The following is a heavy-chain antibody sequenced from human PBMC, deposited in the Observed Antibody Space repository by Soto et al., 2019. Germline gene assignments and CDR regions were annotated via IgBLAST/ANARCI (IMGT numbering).Heavy chain of an antibody. V-gene: IGHV1-18*01. D-gene: IGHD3-22*01. CDR3: ARSLYYDSSGSDFDY. Sequence: ASAKVSCKASGYTFTSYGISWVRQAPGQGLEWMGWISGYNDNTNYAQKLQGRVTMTTDTSTSTAYMELRSLRSDDTAVYYCARSLYYDSSGSDFDYWGQGTLVTVSS. J-gene: IGHJ4*02. CDR2: ISGYNDNT. CDR1: GYTFTSYG.